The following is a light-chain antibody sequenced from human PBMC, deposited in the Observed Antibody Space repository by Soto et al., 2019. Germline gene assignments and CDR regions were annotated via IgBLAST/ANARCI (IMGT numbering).Light chain of an antibody. J-gene: IGKJ1*01. V-gene: IGKV1-39*01. CDR3: QQSYSTPWT. CDR2: AAS. CDR1: QSISSY. Sequence: DIQMTQSPSSLSASVGDRVTITCRASQSISSYLNWYQQKPGKAPKLLIYAASSLQSGVPSRFSGSGSGTDFTLTSSSLQPEYVATYYCQQSYSTPWTFGQGTKVEIK.